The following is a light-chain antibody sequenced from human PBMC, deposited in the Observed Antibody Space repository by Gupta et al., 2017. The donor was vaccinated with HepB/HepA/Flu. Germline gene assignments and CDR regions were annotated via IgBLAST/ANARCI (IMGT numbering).Light chain of an antibody. CDR3: MQDLQAVT. CDR1: QSLLTGFVYY. CDR2: LAS. Sequence: DIVMTQSPFSLSVAPADPASTSCRSSQSLLTGFVYYLDWYLQKPGQPPQLLLYLASTRASGVTDRISGSVLGTEFTLHFSRVEAEDAGVYYSMQDLQAVTFGEGTKMEIK. V-gene: IGKV2-28*01. J-gene: IGKJ2*01.